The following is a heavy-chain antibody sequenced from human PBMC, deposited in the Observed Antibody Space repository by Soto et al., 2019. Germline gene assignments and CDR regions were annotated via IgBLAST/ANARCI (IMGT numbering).Heavy chain of an antibody. J-gene: IGHJ6*02. V-gene: IGHV1-2*02. CDR3: ARGTATVTTLYGMDV. CDR1: GYTFTGYY. Sequence: GASVKVSCKASGYTFTGYYMHWVRQAPGQGLEWMGWINPNSGGTNYAQKLQGRVTMTTDTSTSTAYMELRSLRSDDTAVYYCARGTATVTTLYGMDVWGQGTTVTVSS. D-gene: IGHD4-17*01. CDR2: INPNSGGT.